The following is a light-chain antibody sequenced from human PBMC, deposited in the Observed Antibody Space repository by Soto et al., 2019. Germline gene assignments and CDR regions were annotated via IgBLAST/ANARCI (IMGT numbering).Light chain of an antibody. V-gene: IGLV2-8*01. CDR3: RSYAGSNNLGV. CDR1: SSDVGGYNY. J-gene: IGLJ3*02. CDR2: EVS. Sequence: QSVLTQPPSASGSPGQSVTISCTGTSSDVGGYNYVSWYQQHPGKAPKLMIYEVSKQPSGVPARFSGSKSGNTASLTVSGLQAEDEADYYCRSYAGSNNLGVFGGGTKLTVL.